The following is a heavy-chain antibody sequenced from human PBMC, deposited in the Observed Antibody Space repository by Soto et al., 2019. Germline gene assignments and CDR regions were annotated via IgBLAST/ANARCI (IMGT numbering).Heavy chain of an antibody. CDR1: GFTFTNYR. V-gene: IGHV3-74*01. Sequence: PGGSLRLSCAASGFTFTNYRIHWVRHAPGKGLVWVARINSDGTRINYADSVKGRFTISRDKAKNTVFFQMNSLRDEDSAVYFCGRAGDCNYGQDFWGQGTLVTVSS. J-gene: IGHJ4*02. CDR3: GRAGDCNYGQDF. CDR2: INSDGTRI. D-gene: IGHD3-16*01.